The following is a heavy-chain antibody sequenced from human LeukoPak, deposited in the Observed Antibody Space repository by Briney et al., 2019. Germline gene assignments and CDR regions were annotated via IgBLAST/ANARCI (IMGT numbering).Heavy chain of an antibody. J-gene: IGHJ4*02. CDR1: GFTFSSYA. D-gene: IGHD3-22*01. V-gene: IGHV3-23*01. CDR3: ARSSERKYYFDY. CDR2: INSDGSST. Sequence: PGGSLRLSCAASGFTFSSYAMSCVRQAPGKGLVWVSRINSDGSSTSYADSVKGRFTISRDNSKNTLYLQMNSLRAEDTAVYFCARSSERKYYFDYWGQGTLATVSS.